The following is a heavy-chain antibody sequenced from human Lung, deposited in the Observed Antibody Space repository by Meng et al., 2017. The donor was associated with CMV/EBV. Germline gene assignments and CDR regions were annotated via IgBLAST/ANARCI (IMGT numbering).Heavy chain of an antibody. CDR2: ISGSGGRT. CDR3: AKDRGDYSNFRFDP. J-gene: IGHJ5*02. D-gene: IGHD4-11*01. CDR1: GFIFSNYG. Sequence: GGSLRLXCAASGFIFSNYGMSWVRQAPGKRPEWLSGISGSGGRTYYAEYIKGRFTISRDNSKNTIYLQMDNLRAEDTAVYYCAKDRGDYSNFRFDPWGQGTLVTSPQ. V-gene: IGHV3-23*01.